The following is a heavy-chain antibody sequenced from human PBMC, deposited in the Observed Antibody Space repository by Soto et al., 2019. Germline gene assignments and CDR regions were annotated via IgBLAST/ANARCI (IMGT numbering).Heavy chain of an antibody. J-gene: IGHJ6*02. Sequence: PSETLSLTCAVSGDSISSVNWWSWVRQSPGQGLEWIGDIYHTGITNYNPSLQSRVTISVDKSKNEFSLNLTSVTAADTAVYYCARSPVTTTVTTHYYYGMDVWGQGTTVTVSS. V-gene: IGHV4-4*02. CDR3: ARSPVTTTVTTHYYYGMDV. CDR2: IYHTGIT. CDR1: GDSISSVNW. D-gene: IGHD4-17*01.